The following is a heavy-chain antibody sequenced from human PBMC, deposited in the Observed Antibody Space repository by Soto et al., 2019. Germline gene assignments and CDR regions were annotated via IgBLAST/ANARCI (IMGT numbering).Heavy chain of an antibody. D-gene: IGHD3-10*01. V-gene: IGHV5-51*01. CDR2: IYPGDSDT. CDR1: GYSFTSYW. Sequence: GASLKISCKGSGYSFTSYWIGWVRQMPGKGLEWMGIIYPGDSDTRYSPSFQGQVTISADRSISTAYLQWSSLNASATAMYYCASLWVRGVIYYGMDVWGQGTTVTVSS. CDR3: ASLWVRGVIYYGMDV. J-gene: IGHJ6*02.